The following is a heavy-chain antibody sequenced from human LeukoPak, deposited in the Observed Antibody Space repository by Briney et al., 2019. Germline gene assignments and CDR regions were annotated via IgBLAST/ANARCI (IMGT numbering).Heavy chain of an antibody. CDR3: ARDIAVAGTYWFDP. D-gene: IGHD6-19*01. V-gene: IGHV3-21*01. Sequence: GGSLRLSCAASGFTFSSYSMNWVRQAPGKGLEWVSSISSSSSYIYYADSVKGRFTISRDNAKNSLYLQMSSLRAEDTAVYYCARDIAVAGTYWFDPWGQGALVTVSS. J-gene: IGHJ5*02. CDR2: ISSSSSYI. CDR1: GFTFSSYS.